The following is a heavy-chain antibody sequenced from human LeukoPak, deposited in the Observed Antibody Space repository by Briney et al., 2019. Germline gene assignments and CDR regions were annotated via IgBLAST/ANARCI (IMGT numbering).Heavy chain of an antibody. V-gene: IGHV1-8*01. CDR3: ARDGGYDILTGYYPGNAFDI. Sequence: ASVKVSYKTSGYTFSSYDVHWVQQATGQGLEWMGWMSPTSDNTDYGTKFQGRVTITRITSKSTADMELSSLRYDDTAVYHCARDGGYDILTGYYPGNAFDIWGQGTMVTVPS. CDR1: GYTFSSYD. CDR2: MSPTSDNT. J-gene: IGHJ3*02. D-gene: IGHD3-9*01.